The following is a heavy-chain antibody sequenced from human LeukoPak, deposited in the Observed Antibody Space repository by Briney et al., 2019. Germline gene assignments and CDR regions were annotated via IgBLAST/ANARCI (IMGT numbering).Heavy chain of an antibody. CDR3: ARDLTSGPLSPHSNYRHDAFDI. CDR2: ISSSSSYI. J-gene: IGHJ3*02. V-gene: IGHV3-21*01. D-gene: IGHD4-11*01. Sequence: GGSLRLSCAASGFTFSSYSMNWVRQAPGKGLEWVSSISSSSSYIYYADSVKGRFTISRDNAKNSLYLQMNSLRAEDTAVYYCARDLTSGPLSPHSNYRHDAFDIWGQGTMVTVSS. CDR1: GFTFSSYS.